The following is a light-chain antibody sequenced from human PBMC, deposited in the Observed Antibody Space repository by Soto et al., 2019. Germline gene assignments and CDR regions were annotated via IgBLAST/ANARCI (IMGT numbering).Light chain of an antibody. V-gene: IGLV1-47*01. J-gene: IGLJ1*01. CDR2: KNN. Sequence: QSVLTQPPSASGTPGQRGTISCSRSSSNIGTDDVFWYLQFPGTAPKLLIYKNNQRPSGVSDRFSGSKSGTSASLAISGLRSEDEADYYCAAWDATLSGYVFGTGTKVTVL. CDR1: SSNIGTDD. CDR3: AAWDATLSGYV.